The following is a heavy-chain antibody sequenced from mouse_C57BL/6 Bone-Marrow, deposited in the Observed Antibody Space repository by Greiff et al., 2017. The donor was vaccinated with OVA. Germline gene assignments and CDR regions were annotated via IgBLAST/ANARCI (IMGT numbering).Heavy chain of an antibody. V-gene: IGHV1-81*01. J-gene: IGHJ3*01. CDR1: GYTFTSYG. CDR3: ARDYYGTSFAY. Sequence: QVQLQQSGAELARPGASVKLSCKASGYTFTSYGISWVKQRTGQGLEWIGAIYPRSGNTYYTEKLQVKATLTADKSSSTAYMELRSLTSEDSAGYFCARDYYGTSFAYWGQGTLVTVSA. D-gene: IGHD1-1*01. CDR2: IYPRSGNT.